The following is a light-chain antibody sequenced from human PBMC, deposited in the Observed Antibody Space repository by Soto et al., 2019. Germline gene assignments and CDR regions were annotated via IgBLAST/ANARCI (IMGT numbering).Light chain of an antibody. CDR2: KAS. J-gene: IGKJ1*01. CDR1: QDISNY. Sequence: DIQITQSPSTLSGSVGDRVTITCQASQDISNYLNWYQQKPGKAPKLLIYKASTLKSGVPSRFSGSGSGTEFTLTISSLQPDDFATYYCQQYNSYSEAFGQGTKVDIK. V-gene: IGKV1-5*03. CDR3: QQYNSYSEA.